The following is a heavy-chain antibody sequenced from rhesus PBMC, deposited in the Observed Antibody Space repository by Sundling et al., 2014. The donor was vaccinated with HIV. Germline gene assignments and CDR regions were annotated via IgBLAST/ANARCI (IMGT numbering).Heavy chain of an antibody. CDR1: GASISSYH. CDR3: ARDRERFHSIWTGSVWGFDS. V-gene: IGHV4-169*02. Sequence: QVQLQESGPGLVKPSETLSLTCAVSGASISSYHWSWIRQAPGKGLEWIGYIYGSGSSTTYNPSLKSRVTLSLDTSKNQFSLKLSSVTAADTAVYYCARDRERFHSIWTGSVWGFDSWGQGVVVIVSS. CDR2: IYGSGSST. D-gene: IGHD3-3*01. J-gene: IGHJ6*01.